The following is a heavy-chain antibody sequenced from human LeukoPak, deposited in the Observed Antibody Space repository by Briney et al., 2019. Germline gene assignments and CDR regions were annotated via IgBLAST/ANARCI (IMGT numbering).Heavy chain of an antibody. D-gene: IGHD2-2*01. CDR3: ARVGYCSSTSCYPPFDY. V-gene: IGHV1-18*01. Sequence: ASVKVSCKGSGYTFTSYGISGVRQPRGQGLEWMGWLSAYNGNTNYAQKLQGRVTMPTDPSTSTAYMELRSLRSDDTAVYYCARVGYCSSTSCYPPFDYWGQGTLVTVSS. CDR2: LSAYNGNT. J-gene: IGHJ4*02. CDR1: GYTFTSYG.